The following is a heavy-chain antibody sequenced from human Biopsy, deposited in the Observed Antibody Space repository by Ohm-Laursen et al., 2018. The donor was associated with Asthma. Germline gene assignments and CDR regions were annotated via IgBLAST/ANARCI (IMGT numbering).Heavy chain of an antibody. J-gene: IGHJ6*02. D-gene: IGHD6-19*01. Sequence: SLRLSCAASGFTFSSYDMHWVRQAPGKGLEYVSGISNNGGRTNYGDSVKGRFTISRDNSKSTLYLQMSSLRGEDTAVYYRVSVYSSGFNNYYGMDVWGQGTTVTVSS. V-gene: IGHV3-64D*08. CDR3: VSVYSSGFNNYYGMDV. CDR1: GFTFSSYD. CDR2: ISNNGGRT.